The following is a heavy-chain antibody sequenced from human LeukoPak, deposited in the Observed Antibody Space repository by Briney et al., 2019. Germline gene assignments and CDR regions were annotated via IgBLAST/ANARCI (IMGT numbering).Heavy chain of an antibody. CDR2: MSGSGANT. CDR3: AKGTYCSGGRCYLDPIDAFDI. J-gene: IGHJ3*02. CDR1: GFTFSIYA. V-gene: IGHV3-23*01. Sequence: PGGSLRLSCAASGFTFSIYAMMCVRGAPGRGREWGSSMSGSGANTFYTLSVKGRCTIPRDNSKNTLYLQMNRLSAEHTNVYFCAKGTYCSGGRCYLDPIDAFDIWGQATMASVSS. D-gene: IGHD2-15*01.